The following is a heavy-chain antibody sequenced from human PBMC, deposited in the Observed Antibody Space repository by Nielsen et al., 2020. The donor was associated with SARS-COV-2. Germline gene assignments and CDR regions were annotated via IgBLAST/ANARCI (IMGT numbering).Heavy chain of an antibody. J-gene: IGHJ3*02. Sequence: SETLSLTCTVSGGSISNYYWTWIRQPPGKGLEWIGYVYYDGTTNYNPSLKSRVTISLDTSKNQFSLKLSSVTAADTAVYYCARAPITMIVVVNAFDIWGQGTMVTVSS. CDR2: VYYDGTT. D-gene: IGHD3-22*01. V-gene: IGHV4-59*12. CDR1: GGSISNYY. CDR3: ARAPITMIVVVNAFDI.